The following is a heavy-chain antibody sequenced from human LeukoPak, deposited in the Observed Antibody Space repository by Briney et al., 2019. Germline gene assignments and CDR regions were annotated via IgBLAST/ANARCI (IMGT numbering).Heavy chain of an antibody. Sequence: PGGSLRLSCAASGFTFSNYWMRWVRQAPGKGLVWVSHINTDGDSTTYADSVKGRFTISRDNAQRMLYLHMNSLRAEDTAVYYCARDRQEGQLGYYGMDVWGQGTTVTVSS. D-gene: IGHD6-6*01. J-gene: IGHJ6*02. CDR1: GFTFSNYW. V-gene: IGHV3-74*03. CDR2: INTDGDST. CDR3: ARDRQEGQLGYYGMDV.